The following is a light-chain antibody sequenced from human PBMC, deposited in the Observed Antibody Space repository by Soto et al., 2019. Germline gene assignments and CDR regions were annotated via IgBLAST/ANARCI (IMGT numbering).Light chain of an antibody. CDR2: QVS. V-gene: IGLV2-14*01. CDR3: GSYTTSSNYV. Sequence: SVLTQPASVSGSPGQSITISCTGTSSDIGGFYYVSWYQHHPGKDPKLMIYQVSNRPSGVSNRFSGSKSGNTASLTISGLQSEDEAEYYCGSYTTSSNYVFGTGTKVTVL. CDR1: SSDIGGFYY. J-gene: IGLJ1*01.